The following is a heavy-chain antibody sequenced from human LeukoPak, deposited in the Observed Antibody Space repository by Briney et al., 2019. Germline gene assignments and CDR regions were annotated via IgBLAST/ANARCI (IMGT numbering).Heavy chain of an antibody. CDR1: GGSISSSNW. CDR3: AKSSQRNVMYSLDI. V-gene: IGHV4-4*02. Sequence: SETLSLTCAVSGGSISSSNWWSWVRQPPGKGLEWIGEIYHSGNTNYNPSLKSRVSVSVDTSNNQFSLRLRSVTAADTAVYYCAKSSQRNVMYSLDIWGQGTMVTVSS. D-gene: IGHD2-8*02. CDR2: IYHSGNT. J-gene: IGHJ3*02.